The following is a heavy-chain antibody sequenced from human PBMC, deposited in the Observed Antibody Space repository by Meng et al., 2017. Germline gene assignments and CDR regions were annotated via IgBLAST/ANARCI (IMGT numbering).Heavy chain of an antibody. Sequence: ESGGGLVKAGGSLRLPCAASGFTVSDYYMSWIRQAPGKGLEWVSYISSSGSTIYYADSVKGRFTISRDNAKNTLYLQMNSLRAEDTAVYFCARDSSSGWYHNYWGQGTLVTVSS. CDR3: ARDSSSGWYHNY. D-gene: IGHD6-19*01. J-gene: IGHJ4*02. CDR2: ISSSGSTI. CDR1: GFTVSDYY. V-gene: IGHV3-11*01.